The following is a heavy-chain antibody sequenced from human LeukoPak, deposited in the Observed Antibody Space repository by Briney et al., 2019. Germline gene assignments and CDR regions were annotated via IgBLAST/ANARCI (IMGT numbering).Heavy chain of an antibody. Sequence: GGSLRLSCAASGFTFSNFGMHWVRQAPGKGLEWVAVIPDDGSNIHYADSVKGRFTISRDNFRNTLFLQTSSLRGEDTAVYYCAKDRIEWFGELLTSFDFWGQGTLVTVSS. CDR3: AKDRIEWFGELLTSFDF. J-gene: IGHJ4*02. V-gene: IGHV3-30*18. CDR1: GFTFSNFG. D-gene: IGHD3-10*01. CDR2: IPDDGSNI.